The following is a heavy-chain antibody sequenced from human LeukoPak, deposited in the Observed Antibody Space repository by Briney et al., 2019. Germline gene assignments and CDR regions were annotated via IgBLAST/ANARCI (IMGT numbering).Heavy chain of an antibody. CDR3: ARRSSGSPPYYFGY. D-gene: IGHD1-26*01. V-gene: IGHV3-74*01. CDR1: GLTFSSYW. CDR2: INSDGSST. J-gene: IGHJ4*02. Sequence: QPGGSLRLSCAASGLTFSSYWMHWVRQAPGKGLVWVSRINSDGSSTSYVDSVKGRFTISRDNAKNTLYLQMNSLRAEDTAVYYCARRSSGSPPYYFGYWGQGTLVTVSS.